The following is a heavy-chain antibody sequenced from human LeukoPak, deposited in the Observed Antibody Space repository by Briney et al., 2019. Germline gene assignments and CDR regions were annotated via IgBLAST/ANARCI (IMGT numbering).Heavy chain of an antibody. J-gene: IGHJ6*03. CDR1: GFTFSSYA. CDR2: ISYDGSYE. V-gene: IGHV3-30*01. CDR3: ARVRQSGYCYYYMDV. D-gene: IGHD3-10*01. Sequence: GSLRLSCAASGFTFSSYAMHWVRQAPGKGLEWVALISYDGSYEYYADSVKGRFTISRDNSKNTLYLQLNSLRAEDTAVHYCARVRQSGYCYYYMDVWGKGTTVSVSS.